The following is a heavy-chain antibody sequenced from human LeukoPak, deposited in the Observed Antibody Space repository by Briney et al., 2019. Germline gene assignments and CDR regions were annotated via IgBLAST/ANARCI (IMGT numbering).Heavy chain of an antibody. Sequence: ASVKVSCKASGYTFTDYGMHWVRQAPGQRLEWMAWINAGNGNTEYSQKFQGRVTITRDTSASTAYMELSSLRSEDTAVYYCARVPLYDRNDYYYPHWGQGTVVTVSS. CDR2: INAGNGNT. D-gene: IGHD3-22*01. J-gene: IGHJ1*01. CDR1: GYTFTDYG. CDR3: ARVPLYDRNDYYYPH. V-gene: IGHV1-3*01.